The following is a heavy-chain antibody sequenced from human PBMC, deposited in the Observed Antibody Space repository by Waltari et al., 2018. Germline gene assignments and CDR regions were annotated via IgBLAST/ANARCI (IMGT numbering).Heavy chain of an antibody. D-gene: IGHD6-13*01. CDR1: GYSISSGYY. Sequence: QVQLQESGPGLVKPPETLSLTCAVSGYSISSGYYWGWIRHPPGKGQEWIGSIYHSGTTYYNPSLKSRVTISVDTSKNQFSLKLSSVTAADTAVYYCARYSSAAGTDYFDYWGQGTLVTVSS. J-gene: IGHJ4*02. CDR2: IYHSGTT. CDR3: ARYSSAAGTDYFDY. V-gene: IGHV4-38-2*01.